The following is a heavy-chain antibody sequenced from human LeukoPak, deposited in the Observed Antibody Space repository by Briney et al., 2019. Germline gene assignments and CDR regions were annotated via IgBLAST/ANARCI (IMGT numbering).Heavy chain of an antibody. J-gene: IGHJ4*02. V-gene: IGHV3-30-3*01. CDR1: GFTFSSYA. Sequence: PGRSLRLSCAASGFTFSSYAMHWVRQAPGKGLEWVAVISYDGSNKYYADSVKGRFTISTDNSKNTLYLQMNSLRAEDTAVYYCARDGGSVFDYWGQGTLVTVSS. D-gene: IGHD3-16*01. CDR3: ARDGGSVFDY. CDR2: ISYDGSNK.